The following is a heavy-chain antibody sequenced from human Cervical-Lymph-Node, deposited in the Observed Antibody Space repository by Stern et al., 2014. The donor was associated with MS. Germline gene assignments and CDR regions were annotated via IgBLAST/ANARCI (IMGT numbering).Heavy chain of an antibody. CDR3: ANVAQLWRSWFDP. V-gene: IGHV1-69*11. CDR2: IVHFHATS. J-gene: IGHJ5*02. Sequence: QDQLVQSGAEVKRPGSSVKVSCKASGVTSSRYVISWVRQAPGQGLEWMGGIVHFHATSNYAQKFQDRVTISANALTNTTFLELRSLRSEDTAVYYCANVAQLWRSWFDPWGQGTLVTVSS. CDR1: GVTSSRYV. D-gene: IGHD3-16*01.